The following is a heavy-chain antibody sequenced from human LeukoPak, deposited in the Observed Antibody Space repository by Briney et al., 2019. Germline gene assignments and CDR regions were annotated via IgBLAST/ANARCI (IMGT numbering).Heavy chain of an antibody. CDR3: AKDDGDRGYCSTTNCPYYFDF. Sequence: GGSLRLSCAASGFIFSNYAMSWVRQAPGKGLEWISAISGSGVSTYYTDSVEGRFTISRDNSKNTLYLQMNTLRAEDTAVYYCAKDDGDRGYCSTTNCPYYFDFWGQGTLVTVSS. CDR2: ISGSGVST. V-gene: IGHV3-23*01. CDR1: GFIFSNYA. J-gene: IGHJ4*02. D-gene: IGHD2-2*01.